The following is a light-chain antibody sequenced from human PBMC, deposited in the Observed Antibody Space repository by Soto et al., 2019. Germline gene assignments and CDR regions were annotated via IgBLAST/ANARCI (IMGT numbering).Light chain of an antibody. V-gene: IGKV3-15*01. CDR1: KSVSNN. Sequence: EIEMTQSPANLSVSPGERATLSCRASKSVSNNLAWYQQKPGQAPRLLIYGASTRATGIPARFSGSGSGTEFTLSISSLQSEDFAIYYCQQYNNWPPLTFGGGTKVEIK. CDR3: QQYNNWPPLT. CDR2: GAS. J-gene: IGKJ4*01.